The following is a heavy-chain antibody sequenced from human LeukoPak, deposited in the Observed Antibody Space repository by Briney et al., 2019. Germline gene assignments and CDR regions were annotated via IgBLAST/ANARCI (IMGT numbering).Heavy chain of an antibody. V-gene: IGHV3-30*18. CDR3: AKLGSKFGFFCDY. CDR1: GFTFSSYG. D-gene: IGHD4-4*01. J-gene: IGHJ4*02. Sequence: GGSLRLSCAASGFTFSSYGMHWVRQAPGKGLEWVAVISYDGSNKYYADSVKGRFTISRDNSKNTLYLQMNSLRAEDTAVYYCAKLGSKFGFFCDYWGQGTLVTVSS. CDR2: ISYDGSNK.